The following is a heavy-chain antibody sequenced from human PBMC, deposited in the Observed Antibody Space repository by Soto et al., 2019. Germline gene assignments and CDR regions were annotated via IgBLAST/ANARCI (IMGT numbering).Heavy chain of an antibody. CDR1: GFTFSSYG. V-gene: IGHV3-30*18. D-gene: IGHD2-2*01. CDR3: AKDRIGCSSTSCYGPRGSYYYYGMDV. CDR2: ISYDGSNK. Sequence: QVQLVESGGGVVQPGRSLRLSCAASGFTFSSYGMHWVRQAPGKGLEWVAVISYDGSNKYYADSVKGRFTISRDNSKNTLYLQMNSLRAEDTAVYYCAKDRIGCSSTSCYGPRGSYYYYGMDVWGQGTTVTVSS. J-gene: IGHJ6*02.